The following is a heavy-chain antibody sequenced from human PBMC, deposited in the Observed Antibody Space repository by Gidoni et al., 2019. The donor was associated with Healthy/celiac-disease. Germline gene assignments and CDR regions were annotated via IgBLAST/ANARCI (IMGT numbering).Heavy chain of an antibody. Sequence: QVQLQQWGAGLLKPSETLSLTCAVSGGSFSGYYWSWIRQPPGKGLEWIGEINHSGSTNYNPSLKSRVTISVDTSKNQFSLKLSSVTAADTAVYYCARDSHDSSGYYYSPFDYWGQGTLVTVSS. CDR2: INHSGST. D-gene: IGHD3-22*01. J-gene: IGHJ4*02. CDR1: GGSFSGYY. CDR3: ARDSHDSSGYYYSPFDY. V-gene: IGHV4-34*01.